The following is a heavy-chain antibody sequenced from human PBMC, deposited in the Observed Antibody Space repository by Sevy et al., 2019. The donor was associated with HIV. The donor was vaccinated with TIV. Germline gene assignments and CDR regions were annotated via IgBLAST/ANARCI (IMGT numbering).Heavy chain of an antibody. CDR2: ISYAGDNK. CDR3: AKAHADCSGGTCYTAHYYYDMDV. Sequence: GGSLRLSCAASGFAFSDYAMHWVRQAPGKGLEWVAAISYAGDNKDFADSVKGRFTVSKDNSKNKLYLEMNSLRAEDTAVYYCAKAHADCSGGTCYTAHYYYDMDVWGRGAMVTVSS. J-gene: IGHJ6*02. V-gene: IGHV3-30*18. D-gene: IGHD2-15*01. CDR1: GFAFSDYA.